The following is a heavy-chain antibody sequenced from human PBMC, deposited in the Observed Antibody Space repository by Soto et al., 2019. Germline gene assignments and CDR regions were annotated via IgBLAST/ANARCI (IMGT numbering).Heavy chain of an antibody. D-gene: IGHD3-10*01. V-gene: IGHV3-23*01. CDR2: ISGSGGST. CDR3: AKDRRVEFGY. J-gene: IGHJ4*02. CDR1: GFTFSSYA. Sequence: PGGSLRLSCASSGFTFSSYAMSLVRQAPGKGLEWVSAISGSGGSTYYADSVKGRFTISRDNSKNTLYLQMNSLRAEDTAVYYCAKDRRVEFGYWGQGTLVTVSS.